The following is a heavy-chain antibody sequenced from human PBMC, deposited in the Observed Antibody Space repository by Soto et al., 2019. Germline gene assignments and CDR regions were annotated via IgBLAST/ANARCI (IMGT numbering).Heavy chain of an antibody. CDR2: ICYSGST. CDR3: ARREAVAQYYFDY. J-gene: IGHJ4*02. Sequence: QLQLQESGPGLVKPSETLSLTCTISGGSISSRTHCWGWIRQPPGKGLEWIGSICYSGSTYDNPPLKSRVTISIDTSRNQFSLKLRSVTAADTAVYYCARREAVAQYYFDYWGQGTLVTVSS. V-gene: IGHV4-39*01. D-gene: IGHD6-19*01. CDR1: GGSISSRTHC.